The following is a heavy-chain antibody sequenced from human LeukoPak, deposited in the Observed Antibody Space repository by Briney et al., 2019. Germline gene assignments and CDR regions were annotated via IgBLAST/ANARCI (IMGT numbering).Heavy chain of an antibody. D-gene: IGHD1-26*01. CDR3: ARLAYRFKWFDP. Sequence: SETLSLTCTVSGGSISSYYWSWIRQPPGKGLEWIGYIYYSGSTNYNPSLKSRVTISVDTSKNQFSLKLSSVTAADTAVYYCARLAYRFKWFDPWGQGTLVTVSS. CDR1: GGSISSYY. V-gene: IGHV4-59*08. J-gene: IGHJ5*02. CDR2: IYYSGST.